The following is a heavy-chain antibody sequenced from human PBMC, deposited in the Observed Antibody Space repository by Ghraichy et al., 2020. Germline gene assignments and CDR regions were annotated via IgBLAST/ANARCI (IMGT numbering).Heavy chain of an antibody. CDR2: INPKSGGT. V-gene: IGHV1-2*06. CDR3: ARSKYSSSDFDY. Sequence: ASVKVSCKASGYTFTGYYMHWVRQAPGQGLEWMGRINPKSGGTNYAQKFQGRVTMTRDTSISTAYMELSRLRSDDTAVYYCARSKYSSSDFDYWGQGTLVTVSS. CDR1: GYTFTGYY. J-gene: IGHJ4*02. D-gene: IGHD6-6*01.